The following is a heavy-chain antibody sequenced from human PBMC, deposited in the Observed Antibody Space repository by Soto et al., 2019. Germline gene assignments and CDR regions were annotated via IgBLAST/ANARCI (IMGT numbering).Heavy chain of an antibody. CDR2: IYYSGTA. CDR3: ARATYDFADNLTWGYFDL. D-gene: IGHD4-17*01. CDR1: GGSMNGGGLY. J-gene: IGHJ2*01. V-gene: IGHV4-30-4*01. Sequence: SETLSLTCTVSGGSMNGGGLYWNWIRQPPGRGLEWIGSIYYSGTAYYNPSLKSRVTISVDTSNNQFSLMLSSVTAADTAVYYCARATYDFADNLTWGYFDLWGRGTLVTVSS.